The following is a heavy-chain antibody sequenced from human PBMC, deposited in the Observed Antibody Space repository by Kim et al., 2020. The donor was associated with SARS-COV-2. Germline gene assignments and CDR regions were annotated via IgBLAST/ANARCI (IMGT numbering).Heavy chain of an antibody. CDR3: TTGGDFWSGYSAY. J-gene: IGHJ4*02. Sequence: YASPVKGRFTISRDDSKNTLYLQRNSLKTEDTAVYYWTTGGDFWSGYSAYWGQGTLVTVSS. D-gene: IGHD3-3*01. V-gene: IGHV3-15*01.